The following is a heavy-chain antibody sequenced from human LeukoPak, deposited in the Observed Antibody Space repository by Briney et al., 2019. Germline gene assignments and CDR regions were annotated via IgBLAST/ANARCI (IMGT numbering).Heavy chain of an antibody. CDR3: ARNFDY. V-gene: IGHV3-48*01. CDR1: GFTFSSLN. J-gene: IGHJ4*02. CDR2: ISPSGTTV. Sequence: GGSLRLSCAASGFTFSSLNMNWVRQAPGKGLEWVSYISPSGTTVYYADSVKGRFTISRDNDNESLYLQLNSLRAEDTAVYYRARNFDYWGQGTLVTVSS.